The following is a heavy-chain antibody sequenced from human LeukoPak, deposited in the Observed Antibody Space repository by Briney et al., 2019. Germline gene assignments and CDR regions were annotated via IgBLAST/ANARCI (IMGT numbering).Heavy chain of an antibody. V-gene: IGHV4-59*08. D-gene: IGHD6-13*01. CDR3: ARHIEGIAAADDAFDI. Sequence: SETLSLTCTVSGGSISSYYWSWIRQPPGKGLEWIGYIYYSGSTNYNPSLKSRVTISIDTSKNQFSLKLSSVTAADTAVYYCARHIEGIAAADDAFDIWGQGTMVTVSS. J-gene: IGHJ3*02. CDR1: GGSISSYY. CDR2: IYYSGST.